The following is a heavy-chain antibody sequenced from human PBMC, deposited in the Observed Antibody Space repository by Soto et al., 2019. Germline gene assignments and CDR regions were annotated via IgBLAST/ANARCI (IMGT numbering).Heavy chain of an antibody. V-gene: IGHV1-69*12. Sequence: QVQLVQSGAEVKKPGSSVKVSCKTSGGTFSSYAINWVRQAPGQGLEWMGGIIPIFDSPNYAQSFQDRVTITADESTTTAYMEVSSLRSEDTAVYYCARAHSPMIAQDDAFDIWGQGTMVTVSS. D-gene: IGHD3-22*01. CDR3: ARAHSPMIAQDDAFDI. CDR1: GGTFSSYA. CDR2: IIPIFDSP. J-gene: IGHJ3*02.